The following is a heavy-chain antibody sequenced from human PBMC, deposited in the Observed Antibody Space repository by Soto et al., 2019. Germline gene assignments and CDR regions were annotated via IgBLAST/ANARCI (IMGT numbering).Heavy chain of an antibody. Sequence: QVQLVQSGAEVKKPGASVKVSCKASGYTFTSYGISWVRQAPGQGLEWMGGISAYNGNTNYAQKLQSRVTMTTDTSTSTAYLELRSLISDDTAVYYWARNSGTSFGNWFDPWGQGTLVTVSS. D-gene: IGHD2-2*01. CDR1: GYTFTSYG. J-gene: IGHJ5*02. CDR2: ISAYNGNT. V-gene: IGHV1-18*01. CDR3: ARNSGTSFGNWFDP.